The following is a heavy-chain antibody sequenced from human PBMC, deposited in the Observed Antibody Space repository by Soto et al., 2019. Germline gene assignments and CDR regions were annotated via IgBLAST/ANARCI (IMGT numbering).Heavy chain of an antibody. Sequence: PXGSLKLSCAASGFTFNTYAMTWVRQAPGKGLEWVSAISGSGGSTYYADSVQGRFTISRDNSKNTLYLQMDSLRVEDTAVYYCAKTVAVESWGQGTLVTVSS. D-gene: IGHD4-17*01. CDR3: AKTVAVES. CDR2: ISGSGGST. J-gene: IGHJ4*02. V-gene: IGHV3-23*01. CDR1: GFTFNTYA.